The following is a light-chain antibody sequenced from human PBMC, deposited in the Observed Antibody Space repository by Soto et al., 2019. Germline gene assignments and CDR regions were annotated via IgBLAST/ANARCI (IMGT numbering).Light chain of an antibody. Sequence: QSALTQPPSASGSPGQSVTLSCTGTSSDVGAYNYVSWYQQHPGKAPKLVIYEVSKRPSGVPDRFSGSQSGNTASLTVSRLQAEDEADYYCSSYAGNNNLVFGGGTKLTVL. CDR3: SSYAGNNNLV. J-gene: IGLJ3*02. CDR2: EVS. CDR1: SSDVGAYNY. V-gene: IGLV2-8*01.